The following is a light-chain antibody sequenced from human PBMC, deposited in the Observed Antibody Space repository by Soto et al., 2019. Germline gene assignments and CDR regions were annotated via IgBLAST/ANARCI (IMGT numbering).Light chain of an antibody. CDR3: SAWDDSLNGWV. Sequence: QAVVTQPPSASGTPGQRVTISCSGSTSNIGTQTVNWYQQLPGTAPKLLIYSSDQRPSGVPDRFSGSKSGTSASLAISGLQSEDEAEYWCSAWDDSLNGWVFGGGTQLTVL. CDR1: TSNIGTQT. CDR2: SSD. V-gene: IGLV1-44*01. J-gene: IGLJ3*02.